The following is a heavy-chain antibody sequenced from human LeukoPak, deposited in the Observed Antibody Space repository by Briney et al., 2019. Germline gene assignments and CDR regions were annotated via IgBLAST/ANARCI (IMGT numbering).Heavy chain of an antibody. CDR1: GGTFSSYA. J-gene: IGHJ5*02. CDR2: IIPIFGTA. V-gene: IGHV1-69*05. Sequence: SVKISCKASGGTFSSYAISWVRQAPGQGLEWMGGIIPIFGTANYAQKFQGRVTITTDESTSTASMELSSRRSEDTAVYYCARDLGGPTGDPWGQGTLVTVSS. CDR3: ARDLGGPTGDP.